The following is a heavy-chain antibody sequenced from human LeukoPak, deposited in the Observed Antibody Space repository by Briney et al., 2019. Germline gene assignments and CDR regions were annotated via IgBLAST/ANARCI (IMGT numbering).Heavy chain of an antibody. J-gene: IGHJ6*03. V-gene: IGHV4-39*07. D-gene: IGHD3-3*01. Sequence: SETLSLTCTVSGGSISSSSYYWGWIRQPPGKGLEWIGSIYYSGSTYYNPSLKSRVTISVYTSKNQFSLKLSSVTAADTAVYYCARGNYDFWSGYYTAYYYYYMDVWGKGTTVTVSS. CDR1: GGSISSSSYY. CDR2: IYYSGST. CDR3: ARGNYDFWSGYYTAYYYYYMDV.